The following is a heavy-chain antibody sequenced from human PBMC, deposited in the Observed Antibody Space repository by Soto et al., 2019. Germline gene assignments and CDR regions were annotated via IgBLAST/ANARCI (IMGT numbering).Heavy chain of an antibody. CDR2: LYHIGST. V-gene: IGHV4-38-2*01. Sequence: PSETLSLTCAVSGYSISSGNYWAWTRQPPGRGLEWVGSLYHIGSTHYNTSLKSRVTISVDTSKNHFSLELSSVTAADTAIYYCRSSTSCYDESCVDVWGQGTMVTVSS. CDR1: GYSISSGNY. D-gene: IGHD2-2*01. CDR3: RSSTSCYDESCVDV. J-gene: IGHJ6*02.